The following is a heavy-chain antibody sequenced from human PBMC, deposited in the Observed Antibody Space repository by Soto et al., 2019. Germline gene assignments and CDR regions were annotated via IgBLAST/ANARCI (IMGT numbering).Heavy chain of an antibody. CDR1: GFIFSEST. CDR2: VSTSGRST. V-gene: IGHV3-64D*06. Sequence: GGSLRLACSASGFIFSESTIYWVRQVPGKGLEAISAVSTSGRSTYYADSVKDRFTISRDNSKNTLFLQMGSLRPEDTAIYYCVKQAHGLDGVAFDYWGQGTQVTVSS. D-gene: IGHD2-15*01. J-gene: IGHJ4*02. CDR3: VKQAHGLDGVAFDY.